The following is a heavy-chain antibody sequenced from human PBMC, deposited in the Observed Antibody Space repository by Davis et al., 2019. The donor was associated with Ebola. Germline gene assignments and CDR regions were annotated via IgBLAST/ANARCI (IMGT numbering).Heavy chain of an antibody. CDR2: IYYSGST. J-gene: IGHJ6*03. CDR1: GGSISSYY. D-gene: IGHD6-13*01. V-gene: IGHV4-59*01. Sequence: PGGSLRLSCTVSGGSISSYYWSWIRQPPGKGLEWIGYIYYSGSTNYNPSLKSRVTISEDMSKNQFSLKLSSVSAADTAVYYCARSGAAGTFFYYYYYMDVWGKGTTVTVSS. CDR3: ARSGAAGTFFYYYYYMDV.